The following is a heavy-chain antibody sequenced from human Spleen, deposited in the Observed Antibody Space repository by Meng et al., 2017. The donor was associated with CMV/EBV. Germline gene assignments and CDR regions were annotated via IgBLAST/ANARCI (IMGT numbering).Heavy chain of an antibody. D-gene: IGHD2-15*01. CDR2: ISYDGSDK. Sequence: GGSLRLSCAASGFTFSTYALNWVRQAPGKGLEWVAIISYDGSDKYHADAVKGRFTISRDNSKNRLYLRMNSLRPEDAAVYYCARELPGSWEPFDYWGQGTLVTVSS. CDR1: GFTFSTYA. J-gene: IGHJ4*02. CDR3: ARELPGSWEPFDY. V-gene: IGHV3-30*04.